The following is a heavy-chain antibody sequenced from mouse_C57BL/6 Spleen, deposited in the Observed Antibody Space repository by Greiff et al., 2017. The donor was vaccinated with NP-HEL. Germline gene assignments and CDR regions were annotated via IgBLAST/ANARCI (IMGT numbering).Heavy chain of an antibody. J-gene: IGHJ3*01. D-gene: IGHD1-1*01. CDR3: ASPYYYGSSPAWFAY. Sequence: EVQRVESGPGLVKPSQSLSLTCSVTGYSITSGYYWNWIRQFPGNKLEWMGYISYDGSNNYNPSLKNRISITRDTSKNQFFLKLNSVTTEDTATYYCASPYYYGSSPAWFAYWGQGTLVTVSA. V-gene: IGHV3-6*01. CDR1: GYSITSGYY. CDR2: ISYDGSN.